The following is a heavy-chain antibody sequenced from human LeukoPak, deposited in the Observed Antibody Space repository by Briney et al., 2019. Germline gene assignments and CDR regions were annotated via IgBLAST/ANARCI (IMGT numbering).Heavy chain of an antibody. V-gene: IGHV3-74*01. D-gene: IGHD5-18*01. Sequence: QPGGSLRLSCAASGFTFSSYWMHWVRQAPGKGLVWVSHIDSDGSRTSYGDSVRGRFTISRDNAKNTLYLQMNSLRAEDTAVFYCVRFANRRIQLDVWGQGTTVTVSS. CDR2: IDSDGSRT. CDR3: VRFANRRIQLDV. J-gene: IGHJ6*02. CDR1: GFTFSSYW.